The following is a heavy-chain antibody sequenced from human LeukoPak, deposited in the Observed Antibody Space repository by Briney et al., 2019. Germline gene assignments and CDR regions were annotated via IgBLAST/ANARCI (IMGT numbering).Heavy chain of an antibody. CDR1: GFTFSSYS. J-gene: IGHJ4*02. Sequence: GGPLRLSCAASGFTFSSYSMNWVRQAPGKGLEWVSYISSSSSTIYYADSVKGRFTISRHNAKNSLYLQMNSLRAEDKAVYYCAIIVVVAYWGQGTLVTVSS. CDR3: AIIVVVAY. D-gene: IGHD2-2*01. CDR2: ISSSSSTI. V-gene: IGHV3-48*01.